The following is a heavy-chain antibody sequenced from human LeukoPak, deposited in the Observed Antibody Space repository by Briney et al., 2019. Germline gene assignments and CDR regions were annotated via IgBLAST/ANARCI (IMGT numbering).Heavy chain of an antibody. CDR3: ARFLPNWGLDY. V-gene: IGHV4-59*01. CDR1: GGPITVYH. D-gene: IGHD7-27*01. J-gene: IGHJ4*02. Sequence: SETLSLTCSVSGGPITVYHWIWIQQPPGKGLEFLGYIHYTGSTNFNSSLTSRISMSTDTSKNQFSLKMTSVTAADTAVYYCARFLPNWGLDYWGQGILVTVSS. CDR2: IHYTGST.